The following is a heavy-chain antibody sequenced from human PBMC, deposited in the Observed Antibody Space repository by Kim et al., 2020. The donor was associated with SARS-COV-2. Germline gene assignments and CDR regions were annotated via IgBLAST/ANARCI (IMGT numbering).Heavy chain of an antibody. D-gene: IGHD1-7*01. CDR3: ARFQLELRGDY. J-gene: IGHJ4*02. V-gene: IGHV1-46*01. Sequence: TGYAQEFRGRVTMTRDTSTSTVYMELSSLRSEDTAVYYCARFQLELRGDYWGQGTLVTVSS. CDR2: T.